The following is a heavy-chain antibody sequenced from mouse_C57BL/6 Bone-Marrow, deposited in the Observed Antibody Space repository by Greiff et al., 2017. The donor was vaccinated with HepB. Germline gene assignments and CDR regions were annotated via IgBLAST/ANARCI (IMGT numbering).Heavy chain of an antibody. CDR1: GYTFTSYW. V-gene: IGHV1-72*01. J-gene: IGHJ1*03. Sequence: QVQLKQPGAELVKPGASVKLSCKASGYTFTSYWMHWVKQRPGRGLEWIGRIDPNSGGTKYNEKFKSKATLTVDKPSSTAYMQLSSLTSEDSAVYYCARPIYSNYGWYFDVWGTGTTVTVSS. D-gene: IGHD2-5*01. CDR2: IDPNSGGT. CDR3: ARPIYSNYGWYFDV.